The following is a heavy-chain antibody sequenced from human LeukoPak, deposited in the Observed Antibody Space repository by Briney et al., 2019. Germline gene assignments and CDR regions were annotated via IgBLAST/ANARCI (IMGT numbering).Heavy chain of an antibody. CDR3: ARAHCRSTSCYYGDAFDI. CDR2: IYSGGTT. D-gene: IGHD2-2*01. V-gene: IGHV3-53*01. J-gene: IGHJ3*02. CDR1: GCGVSKSY. Sequence: PGGFLRLSCAASGCGVSKSYMSWVRQAPGKGLEWVSVIYSGGTTYYADSVKGRFTISRDSSKNTLCLQMNSLRAEDPAVYYCARAHCRSTSCYYGDAFDIWGQGTMVTVSS.